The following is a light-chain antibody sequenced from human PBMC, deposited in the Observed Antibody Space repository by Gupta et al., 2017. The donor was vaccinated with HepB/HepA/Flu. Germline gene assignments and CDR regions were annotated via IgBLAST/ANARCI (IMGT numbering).Light chain of an antibody. CDR2: AAS. Sequence: DIQMTQSPSSLSASVGDRVTITCRASQSISSYLNWYQQKPGKAPKLLIYAASSLQSGVPSRFSGSGSGTDFTLTISSRQPEDFATYYCQQNDSTPLFTFGHGTKVDIK. J-gene: IGKJ3*01. V-gene: IGKV1-39*01. CDR1: QSISSY. CDR3: QQNDSTPLFT.